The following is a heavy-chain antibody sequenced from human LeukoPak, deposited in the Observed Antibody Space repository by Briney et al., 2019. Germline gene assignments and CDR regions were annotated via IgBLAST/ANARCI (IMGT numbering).Heavy chain of an antibody. CDR1: GYSFTSHY. V-gene: IGHV1-46*01. CDR3: ARAGAVVDNWFDP. Sequence: ASVKVSCKASGYSFTSHYMHWVRQAPGQGLEWLGLINPTGSSTLYAQKFQDRVTMTTDTSTTTAYMELRSLRSDDTAVYYCARAGAVVDNWFDPWGQGTLVTVSS. D-gene: IGHD2-15*01. J-gene: IGHJ5*02. CDR2: INPTGSST.